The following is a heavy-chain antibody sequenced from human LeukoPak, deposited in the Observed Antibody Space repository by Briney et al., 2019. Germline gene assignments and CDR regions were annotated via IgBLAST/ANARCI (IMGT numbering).Heavy chain of an antibody. V-gene: IGHV3-7*01. D-gene: IGHD5-24*01. CDR1: GFTFSSYW. J-gene: IGHJ4*02. CDR3: TRGHYNDSVN. Sequence: GGSLRLSCAASGFTFSSYWMSWVRQAPGKGLEWVANIKPDGSEKDYVDSVKGQFSISRNNPKKSLYPQMSCLRAQDKAVYYCTRGHYNDSVNWGQGTLVTVSS. CDR2: IKPDGSEK.